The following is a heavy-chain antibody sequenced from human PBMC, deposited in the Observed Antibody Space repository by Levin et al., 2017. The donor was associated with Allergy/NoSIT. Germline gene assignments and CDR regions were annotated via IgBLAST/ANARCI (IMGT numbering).Heavy chain of an antibody. CDR1: GVSITTVANS. D-gene: IGHD2-2*01. CDR3: ARTHGNLCHSRTSDPSNWFGP. V-gene: IGHV4-30-2*01. J-gene: IGHJ5*02. CDR2: IYHTGST. Sequence: ASETLSLTCALSGVSITTVANSWSWIRHPPGTGLEYIGYIYHTGSTFYNPSLKSRVSISFDRATNQFFLNLTSVTPADTAVYYCARTHGNLCHSRTSDPSNWFGPWGQGLLVTVSS.